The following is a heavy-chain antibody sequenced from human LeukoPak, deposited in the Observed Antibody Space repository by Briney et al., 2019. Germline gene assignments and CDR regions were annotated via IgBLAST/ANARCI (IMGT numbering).Heavy chain of an antibody. J-gene: IGHJ3*02. V-gene: IGHV3-23*01. CDR1: GSTFSSYA. D-gene: IGHD3-22*01. Sequence: GGSLRLSCAASGSTFSSYAMTWVRQAPGKGLEWVSTITGSGGRTYYADSVKGRLTISSDNSKNTPYLQMNSLRAEDTAVYYCAKGVPYYYDSSGYQNAFDIWGQGTMVTVSS. CDR3: AKGVPYYYDSSGYQNAFDI. CDR2: ITGSGGRT.